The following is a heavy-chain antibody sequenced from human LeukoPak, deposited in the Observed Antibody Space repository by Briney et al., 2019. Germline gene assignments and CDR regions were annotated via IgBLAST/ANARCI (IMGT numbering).Heavy chain of an antibody. Sequence: GRSLRLSCAASGFTFDDYAMHWVRQAPGKGLEWVSGISWNSGKLGYADSVKGRFTISRDNAKNSLSLQMNSLIPEDTALYFCAKSQGYDRGCFDVWGQGTRVTVSS. J-gene: IGHJ3*01. CDR2: ISWNSGKL. D-gene: IGHD3-22*01. V-gene: IGHV3-9*01. CDR1: GFTFDDYA. CDR3: AKSQGYDRGCFDV.